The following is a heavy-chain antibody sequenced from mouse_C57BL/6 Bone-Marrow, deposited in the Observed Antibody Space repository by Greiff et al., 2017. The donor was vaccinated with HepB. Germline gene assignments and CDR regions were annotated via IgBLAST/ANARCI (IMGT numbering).Heavy chain of an antibody. CDR2: IHPNSGST. V-gene: IGHV1-64*01. CDR3: AREGSYWYFDV. J-gene: IGHJ1*03. Sequence: VQLKQPGAELVKPGASVKLSCKASGYTFTSYWMHWVKQRPGQGLEWIGMIHPNSGSTNYNEKFKSKATLTVDKSSSTAYMQLSSLTSEDSAVYYCAREGSYWYFDVWGTGTTVTVSS. CDR1: GYTFTSYW.